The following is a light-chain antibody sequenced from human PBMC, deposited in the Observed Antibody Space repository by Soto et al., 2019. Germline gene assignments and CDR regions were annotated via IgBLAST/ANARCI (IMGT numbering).Light chain of an antibody. CDR3: SSYTSSYTLV. CDR1: SSDVGGYAY. Sequence: QSALTQPASVSGSPGQSITISCTGTSSDVGGYAYVSWYQQYPGKAPKLVISEVSNRPSGISHRFSGSKSGNTASLTISGLQAEDEADYYCSSYTSSYTLVFGGGTKLTVL. CDR2: EVS. J-gene: IGLJ2*01. V-gene: IGLV2-14*01.